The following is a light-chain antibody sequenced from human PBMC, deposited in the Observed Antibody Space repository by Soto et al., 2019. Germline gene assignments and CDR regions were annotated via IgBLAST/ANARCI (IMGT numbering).Light chain of an antibody. CDR3: SSYTSSSTPWV. Sequence: QSVLTQPASVSGSPGQSITISCTGTSSDVGGYNYVSWYQQHPGKAPKLMIYDVSNRPSGVSNRFSGSKSGNTASLTISGPQAEDEADYYCSSYTSSSTPWVFGGGTQLTVL. CDR2: DVS. V-gene: IGLV2-14*01. CDR1: SSDVGGYNY. J-gene: IGLJ3*02.